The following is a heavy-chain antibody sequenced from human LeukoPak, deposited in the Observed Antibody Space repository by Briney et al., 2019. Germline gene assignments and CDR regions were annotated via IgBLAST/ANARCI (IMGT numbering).Heavy chain of an antibody. V-gene: IGHV3-30-3*01. D-gene: IGHD6-6*01. CDR2: ISYDGSNK. CDR3: ARDASAARGFDY. Sequence: GGSLRLSCAAPGFTFSSYAMHWVRQAPGKGLEWVAVISYDGSNKYYADSVKGRFTISRDNSKNTLYLQMNSLRAEDTAVYYCARDASAARGFDYWGQGTLVTVSS. CDR1: GFTFSSYA. J-gene: IGHJ4*02.